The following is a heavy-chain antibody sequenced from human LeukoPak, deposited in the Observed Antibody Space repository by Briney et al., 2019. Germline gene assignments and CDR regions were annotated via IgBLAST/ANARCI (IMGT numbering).Heavy chain of an antibody. Sequence: SETLSLTCAVYGGSFSGYYWSWMRQPPGKGLEWFGEINHSGSTNYNPSLKSRVTISVDTSKNQFSLKLSSVTAADTAVYYCARRYYDILTGSDYFDYWGQGTLVTVSS. J-gene: IGHJ4*02. D-gene: IGHD3-9*01. CDR3: ARRYYDILTGSDYFDY. CDR1: GGSFSGYY. CDR2: INHSGST. V-gene: IGHV4-34*01.